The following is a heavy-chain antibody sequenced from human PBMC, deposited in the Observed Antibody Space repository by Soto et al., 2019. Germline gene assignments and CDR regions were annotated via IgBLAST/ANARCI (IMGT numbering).Heavy chain of an antibody. Sequence: ASVKVSCKASGYTFTGYYMHWVRQAPGQGLEWMGWISAYNGNTNYAQKLQGRVTMTTDTSTSTAYMELRSLRSDDTAVYYCARDVGQDWFSSWSQRTLDTGSS. V-gene: IGHV1-18*04. CDR2: ISAYNGNT. CDR1: GYTFTGYY. CDR3: ARDVGQDWFSS. J-gene: IGHJ5*01.